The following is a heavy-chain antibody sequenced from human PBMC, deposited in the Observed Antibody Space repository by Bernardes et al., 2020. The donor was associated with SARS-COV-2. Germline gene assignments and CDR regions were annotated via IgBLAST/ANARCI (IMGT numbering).Heavy chain of an antibody. D-gene: IGHD3-22*01. J-gene: IGHJ4*02. CDR2: IWHDGSKK. CDR3: ARGASSGYRIDY. Sequence: GGSLRLSCAVSGLTLSHYGMHWVRQAPGKGLEWVAFIWHDGSKKYYADSVKGRFTISRDNSMNTVYLQMSSLTAEDTGVYYCARGASSGYRIDYWGPGLLVTVSS. V-gene: IGHV3-33*01. CDR1: GLTLSHYG.